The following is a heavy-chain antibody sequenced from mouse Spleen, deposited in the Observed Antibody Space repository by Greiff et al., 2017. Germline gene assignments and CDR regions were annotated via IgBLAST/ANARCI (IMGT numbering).Heavy chain of an antibody. CDR1: GFSFNTYA. Sequence: EVQLVESGGGLVQPKGSLKLSCAASGFSFNTYAMNWVRQAPGKGLEWVARIRSKSNNYATYYADSVKDRFTISRDDSESMLYLQMNNLKTEDTAMYYCVRHFYYGYAMDYWGQGTSVTVSS. CDR2: IRSKSNNYAT. J-gene: IGHJ4*01. D-gene: IGHD1-1*01. CDR3: VRHFYYGYAMDY. V-gene: IGHV10-1*01.